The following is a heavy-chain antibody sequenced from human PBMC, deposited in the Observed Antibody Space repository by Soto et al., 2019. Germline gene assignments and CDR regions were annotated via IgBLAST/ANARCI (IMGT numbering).Heavy chain of an antibody. V-gene: IGHV3-21*01. D-gene: IGHD5-12*01. J-gene: IGHJ6*02. CDR1: GFSFSSYS. Sequence: VPLVETGGGLVKPGGSLRLSCAVSGFSFSSYSMNWVRQAPGKGLEWVSSSSSTGSYIDYADSVKGRFIISRDNAKKSLYLQMNSLRAEDTAVYYCARGGPQDGMDVWGQGTTVSVS. CDR2: SSSTGSYI. CDR3: ARGGPQDGMDV.